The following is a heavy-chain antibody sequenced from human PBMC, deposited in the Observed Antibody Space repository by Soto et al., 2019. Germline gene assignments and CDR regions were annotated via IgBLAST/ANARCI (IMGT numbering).Heavy chain of an antibody. CDR2: ISSDGSNK. Sequence: QVQLVESGGGVVQPGRSLRLSCAASGFTFSSYGMHWVRQAPGKGLEWVALISSDGSNKYYADSVKGRFTISRDNSKKPLSLQMNTLRAEDTAVSYCAQVRAVYYYGSGPFDSWGQGSLVTVSS. J-gene: IGHJ4*02. CDR3: AQVRAVYYYGSGPFDS. V-gene: IGHV3-30*18. CDR1: GFTFSSYG. D-gene: IGHD3-10*01.